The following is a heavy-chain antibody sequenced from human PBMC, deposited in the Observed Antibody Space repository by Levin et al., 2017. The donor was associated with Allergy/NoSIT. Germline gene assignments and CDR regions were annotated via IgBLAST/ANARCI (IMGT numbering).Heavy chain of an antibody. CDR1: GGSISSYY. Sequence: SCTVSGGSISSYYWSWIRQPPGKGLEWIGYIYYSGSTNYNPSLKSRVTISVDTSKNQFSLKLSSVTAADTAVYYCARDLVGVAPTDAFDIWGQGTMVTVSS. V-gene: IGHV4-59*01. J-gene: IGHJ3*02. CDR3: ARDLVGVAPTDAFDI. CDR2: IYYSGST. D-gene: IGHD1-26*01.